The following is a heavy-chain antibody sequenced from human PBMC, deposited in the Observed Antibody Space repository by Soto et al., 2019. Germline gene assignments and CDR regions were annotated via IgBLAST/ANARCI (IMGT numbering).Heavy chain of an antibody. CDR2: ISSSGSTI. Sequence: GGSLRLSCAASGFTFSDYYMSWIRQAPGKGLEWVSYISSSGSTIYYADSVKGRFTISRDNAKNSLYLQMNSLRAEDTAVYYCGTSLGYSSSTSCYRDSPYYDILTGPYFDYWGQGTLVTVSS. J-gene: IGHJ4*02. V-gene: IGHV3-11*01. D-gene: IGHD2-2*01. CDR1: GFTFSDYY. CDR3: GTSLGYSSSTSCYRDSPYYDILTGPYFDY.